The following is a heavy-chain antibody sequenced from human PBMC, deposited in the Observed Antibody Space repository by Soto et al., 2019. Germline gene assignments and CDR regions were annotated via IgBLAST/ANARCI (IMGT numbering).Heavy chain of an antibody. V-gene: IGHV1-8*01. Sequence: ASVKVSCKASGYTFTSYDINWVRQATGQGLEWMGWMNPNSGNTGYAQKFQGRVTMTRNTSISTAYMELSSLRSEDTAVYYFARWPVAVTTSRIFDYYYMDVWGKGTTVTVSS. CDR3: ARWPVAVTTSRIFDYYYMDV. CDR1: GYTFTSYD. J-gene: IGHJ6*03. D-gene: IGHD4-17*01. CDR2: MNPNSGNT.